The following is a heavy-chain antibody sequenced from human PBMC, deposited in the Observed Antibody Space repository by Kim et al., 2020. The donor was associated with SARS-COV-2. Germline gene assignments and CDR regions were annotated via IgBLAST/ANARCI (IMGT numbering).Heavy chain of an antibody. Sequence: GESLKISCKGSGYSFTSYWIGWVRQMPGKGLEWMGIIYPGDSDTRYSPSFQGQVTISADKSISTAYLQWSSLKASDTAMYYCARLQLVGAPPDYFDYWGQGTLVTVSS. V-gene: IGHV5-51*01. CDR1: GYSFTSYW. CDR2: IYPGDSDT. J-gene: IGHJ4*02. CDR3: ARLQLVGAPPDYFDY. D-gene: IGHD1-26*01.